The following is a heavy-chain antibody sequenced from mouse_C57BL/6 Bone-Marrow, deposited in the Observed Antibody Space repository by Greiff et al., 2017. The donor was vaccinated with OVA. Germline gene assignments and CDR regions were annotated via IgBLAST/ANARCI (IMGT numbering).Heavy chain of an antibody. CDR2: IRNKPNGSPP. CDR1: GFTFTNYY. J-gene: IGHJ2*01. Sequence: EVQVVESGGGLVQPGDSLSLSCAASGFTFTNYYMSWVRQPPGKALEWLAFIRNKPNGSPPEYSASVKGRFTISRYNSQIILYLQMNALRAEDSATYYCSRYKGRVAVDYFDYWGQGTALTVSS. D-gene: IGHD1-1*01. CDR3: SRYKGRVAVDYFDY. V-gene: IGHV7-3*01.